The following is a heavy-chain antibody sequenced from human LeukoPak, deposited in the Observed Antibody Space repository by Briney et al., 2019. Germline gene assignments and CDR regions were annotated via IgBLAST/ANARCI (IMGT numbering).Heavy chain of an antibody. V-gene: IGHV1-69*05. D-gene: IGHD2-2*02. CDR3: ARDLYTSCYTGCAFDI. CDR2: IIPIFGTA. Sequence: ASVKVSCKASGGTFSGYAISWVRQAPGQGLEWMGGIIPIFGTANYAQKFQGRVTITTDESTSTAYMELSSLRSEDTAVYYCARDLYTSCYTGCAFDIWGQGTMVTVSS. CDR1: GGTFSGYA. J-gene: IGHJ3*02.